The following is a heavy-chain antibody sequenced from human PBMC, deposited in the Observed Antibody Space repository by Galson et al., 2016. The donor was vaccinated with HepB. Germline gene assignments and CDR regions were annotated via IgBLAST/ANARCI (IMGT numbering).Heavy chain of an antibody. CDR2: IYDSGST. D-gene: IGHD2-15*01. V-gene: IGHV4-4*02. J-gene: IGHJ1*01. Sequence: WIGEIYDSGSTKSNPSLKSRVTISIDKSNNQFSLKLTSVTTADTAVYYCARTPLSPRYFQHWGQGTLVTFSS. CDR3: ARTPLSPRYFQH.